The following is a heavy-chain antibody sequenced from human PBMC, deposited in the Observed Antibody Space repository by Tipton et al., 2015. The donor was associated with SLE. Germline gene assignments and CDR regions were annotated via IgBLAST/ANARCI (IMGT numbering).Heavy chain of an antibody. J-gene: IGHJ4*02. CDR3: AGDGPGYFDY. CDR1: GFAFSSYG. Sequence: GSLRLSCAASGFAFSSYGMHWVRQAPGKGLEWVAFIRYDGSNKYYADSVKGRFTISRDNSKNTLYLQMNSLRAEDTAVYYCAGDGPGYFDYWGQGTLVTVSS. D-gene: IGHD7-27*01. V-gene: IGHV3-30*02. CDR2: IRYDGSNK.